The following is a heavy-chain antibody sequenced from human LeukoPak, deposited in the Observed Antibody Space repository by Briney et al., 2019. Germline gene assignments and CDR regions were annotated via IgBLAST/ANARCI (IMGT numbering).Heavy chain of an antibody. D-gene: IGHD4-17*01. Sequence: ASVKVSCKASGYTFTSYDINWVRQATGQGLEWMGWMNPNSGNTGCAQKFQGRVTMTRNTSISTAYMELSSLRSEDTAVYYCARGFGSYQRVTSIWFDPWGQGTLVTVSS. J-gene: IGHJ5*02. CDR3: ARGFGSYQRVTSIWFDP. V-gene: IGHV1-8*01. CDR2: MNPNSGNT. CDR1: GYTFTSYD.